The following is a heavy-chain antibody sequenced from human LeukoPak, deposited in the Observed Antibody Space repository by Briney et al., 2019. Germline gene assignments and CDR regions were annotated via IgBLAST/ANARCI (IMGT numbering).Heavy chain of an antibody. Sequence: GGSLRLSCAASGFTFSSYAMSWVRQAPGKGLEWVSAISGSGGSTYYADSVKGRFTISRDNSKNTLYLQMNSLRAEDTAVYYCAACSGGSCYNWFDPWGRGTLVTVSS. CDR2: ISGSGGST. CDR1: GFTFSSYA. D-gene: IGHD2-15*01. J-gene: IGHJ5*02. CDR3: AACSGGSCYNWFDP. V-gene: IGHV3-23*01.